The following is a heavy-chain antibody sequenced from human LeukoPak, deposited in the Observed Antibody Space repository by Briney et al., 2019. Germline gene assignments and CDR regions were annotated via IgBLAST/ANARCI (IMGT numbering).Heavy chain of an antibody. CDR3: TRHETSIDY. CDR1: GFTFSTYW. J-gene: IGHJ4*02. V-gene: IGHV3-73*01. D-gene: IGHD1-7*01. Sequence: GGSLRLSWAASGFTFSTYWMSWVRQAPGKGLEWVGHIRSKGNNYATAYAASVKGRFTISRDDSKNTAYLQMDSLKTEDTAVYYCTRHETSIDYWGQGTLVTVSS. CDR2: IRSKGNNYAT.